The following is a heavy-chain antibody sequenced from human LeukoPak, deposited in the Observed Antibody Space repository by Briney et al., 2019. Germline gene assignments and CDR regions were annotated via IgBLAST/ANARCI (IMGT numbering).Heavy chain of an antibody. CDR1: GVSISSYY. Sequence: SETLSLTCTVSGVSISSYYWSWIRQPPGKGLEWIGYIYYSGSTNYNPSLKSRVTISVDTSKNQFSLKLSSVTAADTAVYYCARGPYQDHHFDYWGQGTLVTVSS. CDR2: IYYSGST. V-gene: IGHV4-59*01. CDR3: ARGPYQDHHFDY. J-gene: IGHJ4*02. D-gene: IGHD2-2*01.